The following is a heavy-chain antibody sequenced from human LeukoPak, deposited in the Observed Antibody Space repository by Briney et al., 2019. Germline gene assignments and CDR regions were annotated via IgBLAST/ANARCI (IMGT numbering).Heavy chain of an antibody. Sequence: SETLSLTCAVYGGSFSGYYWSWIRQPPGKGLEWIGEINHSGSTNYNPSLKSRVTISVDTSKNQFPLKLSSVTAADTAVYYCARGHYYGMDVWGQGTTVTVSS. CDR1: GGSFSGYY. J-gene: IGHJ6*02. V-gene: IGHV4-34*01. CDR2: INHSGST. CDR3: ARGHYYGMDV.